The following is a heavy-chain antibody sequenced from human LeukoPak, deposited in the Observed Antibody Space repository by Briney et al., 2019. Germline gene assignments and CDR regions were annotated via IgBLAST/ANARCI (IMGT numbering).Heavy chain of an antibody. Sequence: ASVKVSCKASGYTFTGYYMHWVRQAPGQGLEWMGWINPNSGGTNYAQKFQGRVTMTRDTSISTAYVELSRLRSDDTAVYYCARDNPGSRCSSGGSCYSIDAYWGQGTLVTVSS. CDR1: GYTFTGYY. V-gene: IGHV1-2*02. J-gene: IGHJ4*02. CDR2: INPNSGGT. D-gene: IGHD2-15*01. CDR3: ARDNPGSRCSSGGSCYSIDAY.